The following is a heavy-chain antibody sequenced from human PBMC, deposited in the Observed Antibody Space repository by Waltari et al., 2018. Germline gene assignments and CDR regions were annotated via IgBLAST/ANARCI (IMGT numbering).Heavy chain of an antibody. J-gene: IGHJ4*02. D-gene: IGHD3-10*01. CDR1: GFTFSSYS. V-gene: IGHV3-21*01. CDR2: IISSSSYI. CDR3: ARDPLHYYGSGSLYYFDY. Sequence: EVQLVESGGGLVKPGGSLRLSCAASGFTFSSYSMKWVRQAPGKGLAWLSCIISSSSYIYYTDSVKGRFTISRDNAKNSLYLQMNSLRAEDTAVYYCARDPLHYYGSGSLYYFDYWGQGTLVTVSS.